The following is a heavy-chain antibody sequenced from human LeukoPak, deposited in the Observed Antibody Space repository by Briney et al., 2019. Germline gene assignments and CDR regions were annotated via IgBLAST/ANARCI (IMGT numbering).Heavy chain of an antibody. CDR1: GYTSTSYG. CDR3: ARVAAVAGPYYYYYMDV. CDR2: ISAYNGNT. J-gene: IGHJ6*03. D-gene: IGHD6-19*01. Sequence: ASVKVSCKASGYTSTSYGISWVRQAPGQGLEWMGWISAYNGNTNYAQKLQGRVTMTTDTSTSTAYMELRSLRSDDTAVYYCARVAAVAGPYYYYYMDVWGKGTTVTVSS. V-gene: IGHV1-18*01.